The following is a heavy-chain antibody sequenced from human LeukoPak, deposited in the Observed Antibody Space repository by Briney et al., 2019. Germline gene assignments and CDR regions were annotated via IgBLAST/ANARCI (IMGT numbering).Heavy chain of an antibody. J-gene: IGHJ4*02. CDR2: VYGDDNT. Sequence: PGGSLRLSCAVSGFTVSSSYMSWVRQAPGKGLEWVAFVYGDDNTYYADSVKGRFTISRDNSKNAFYLQMINLRADDTAVYYCARGVVGIIPIDHWGQGTLVTVPS. CDR1: GFTVSSSY. V-gene: IGHV3-53*01. D-gene: IGHD1-26*01. CDR3: ARGVVGIIPIDH.